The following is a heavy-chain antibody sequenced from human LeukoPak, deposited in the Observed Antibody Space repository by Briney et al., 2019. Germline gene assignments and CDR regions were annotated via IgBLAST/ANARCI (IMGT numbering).Heavy chain of an antibody. CDR3: ATEDTAMVTHYYYGMDV. J-gene: IGHJ6*02. D-gene: IGHD5-18*01. Sequence: ASVKVSCKVSGYTLTELSMHWVRQAPGKGLEWMGGFDPEDGETIYAQKFQGRVTMTEDTSTDTAYMELSSLRSEDTAVYYCATEDTAMVTHYYYGMDVWGQGTTVTVSS. CDR1: GYTLTELS. V-gene: IGHV1-24*01. CDR2: FDPEDGET.